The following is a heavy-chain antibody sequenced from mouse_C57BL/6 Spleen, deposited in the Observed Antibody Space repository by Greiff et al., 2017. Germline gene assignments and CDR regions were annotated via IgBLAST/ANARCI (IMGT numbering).Heavy chain of an antibody. CDR2: IRLKSDNYTT. D-gene: IGHD1-1*01. CDR3: TGGYYGISLWFAY. V-gene: IGHV6-3*01. J-gene: IGHJ3*01. CDR1: GFTFSNYW. Sequence: EVKVEESGGGLVQPGGSMKLSCVASGFTFSNYWMNWVRQSPEKGLEWVAQIRLKSDNYTTHYAESGKGRFTISRDDSKSSVYLQMNNLRAEDSGIYYCTGGYYGISLWFAYGGQGTLVTVSA.